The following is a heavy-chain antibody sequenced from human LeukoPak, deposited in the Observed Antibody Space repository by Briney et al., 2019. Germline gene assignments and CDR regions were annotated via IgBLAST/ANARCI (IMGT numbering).Heavy chain of an antibody. V-gene: IGHV1-24*01. CDR1: GYTLTELS. J-gene: IGHJ3*02. CDR2: FDPEDGET. Sequence: GASVKVSCKVSGYTLTELSMHWVRQAPGKGLEWMGGFDPEDGETIYAQKFQGRVTITADESTSTAYMELSSLRSEDTAVYYCAAPRKGITMVRGPPRDAFDIWGQGTMVTVSS. D-gene: IGHD3-10*01. CDR3: AAPRKGITMVRGPPRDAFDI.